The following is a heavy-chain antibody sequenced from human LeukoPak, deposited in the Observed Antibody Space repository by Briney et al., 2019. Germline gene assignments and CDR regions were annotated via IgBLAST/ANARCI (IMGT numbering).Heavy chain of an antibody. J-gene: IGHJ4*02. D-gene: IGHD2/OR15-2a*01. CDR3: VRLYAY. CDR2: ITGDGSST. CDR1: GFTFSNYF. Sequence: GGSLRLSCTASGFTFSNYFMRWVRHVPGEGPVWVSRITGDGSSTSYADSVKGRFTISRDNAKNTLYLQMNSLRAEDTALYYCVRLYAYWGQGTLVTVSS. V-gene: IGHV3-74*01.